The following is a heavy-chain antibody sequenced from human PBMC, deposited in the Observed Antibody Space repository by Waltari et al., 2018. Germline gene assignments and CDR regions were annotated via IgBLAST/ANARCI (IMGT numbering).Heavy chain of an antibody. CDR2: ISSSSSYI. D-gene: IGHD4-17*01. CDR3: ARVTDYGDLDY. J-gene: IGHJ4*02. Sequence: SSYSMNWFRQAPGKGLEWVSSISSSSSYIYYADSVKGRFTISRDNAKNSLYLQMNSLRAEDTAVYYCARVTDYGDLDYWGQGTLVTVSS. CDR1: SSYS. V-gene: IGHV3-21*01.